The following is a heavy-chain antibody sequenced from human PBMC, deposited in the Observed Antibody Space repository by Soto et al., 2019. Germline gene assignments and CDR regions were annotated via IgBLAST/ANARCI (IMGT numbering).Heavy chain of an antibody. CDR1: GYTFTSYG. D-gene: IGHD3-10*01. V-gene: IGHV1-18*01. Sequence: ASVKVSCKASGYTFTSYGISWVRQAPGQGLEWMGWISAYNGNTNYAQKLQGRVTMTTDNSKNTLYLQMNSLRAEDTAVYYCAKGSWGSGSYYNWFDPWGQGTLVTVSS. J-gene: IGHJ5*02. CDR3: AKGSWGSGSYYNWFDP. CDR2: ISAYNGNT.